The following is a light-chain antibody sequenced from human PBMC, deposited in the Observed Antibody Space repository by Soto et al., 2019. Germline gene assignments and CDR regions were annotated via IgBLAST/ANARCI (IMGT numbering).Light chain of an antibody. Sequence: EIVLTQSPATLSLSPGERATLSCRASQSVTNSLAWYQQKPGQAPRLLVYDASNRATGIPTRFSGSGSGTDFTLTISNLEPEDFALYYCQQYNNWPPITFGQGTRLEIK. CDR3: QQYNNWPPIT. CDR2: DAS. CDR1: QSVTNS. V-gene: IGKV3-11*01. J-gene: IGKJ5*01.